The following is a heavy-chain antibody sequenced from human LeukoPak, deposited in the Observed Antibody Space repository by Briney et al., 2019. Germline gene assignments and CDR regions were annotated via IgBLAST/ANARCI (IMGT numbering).Heavy chain of an antibody. CDR2: IGASGDST. J-gene: IGHJ4*02. CDR3: TRDPFDY. V-gene: IGHV3-23*01. Sequence: GGSLRLSCGASGFSFSSHAMNWVRQAPGKGVEWVSFIGASGDSTYYADSVKGRFTISRDNSKNTLYLQVNSLRAEDTGVYYCTRDPFDYWGQGTLVTVSS. D-gene: IGHD5-24*01. CDR1: GFSFSSHA.